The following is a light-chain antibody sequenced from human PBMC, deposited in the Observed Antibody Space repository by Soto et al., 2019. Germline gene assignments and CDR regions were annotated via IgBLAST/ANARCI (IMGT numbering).Light chain of an antibody. J-gene: IGKJ1*01. Sequence: ENVLTQSPGTLSLSPWERATLSCRASQTVSGAYLAWYQQKPGQAPRLLLYGASARATGVPARFSGSGSGTQFTLTISSLQSEDFAVYYCQQYNNWRQTFGQGTKVDIK. CDR1: QTVSGAY. V-gene: IGKV3-15*01. CDR3: QQYNNWRQT. CDR2: GAS.